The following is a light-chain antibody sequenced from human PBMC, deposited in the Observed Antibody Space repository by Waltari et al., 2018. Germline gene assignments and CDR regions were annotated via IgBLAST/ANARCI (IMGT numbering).Light chain of an antibody. CDR1: QDIKKC. CDR3: QQSFKIPLS. V-gene: IGKV1-33*01. Sequence: DIQMTQSPSSLSASLGDRVTITCQASQDIKKCLNWYQQTPGKAPKLLIYDASSLQTGVPSRFSGSGFGTDFTFTISSLQPEDFATYYCQQSFKIPLSFGGGTKVEIK. CDR2: DAS. J-gene: IGKJ4*01.